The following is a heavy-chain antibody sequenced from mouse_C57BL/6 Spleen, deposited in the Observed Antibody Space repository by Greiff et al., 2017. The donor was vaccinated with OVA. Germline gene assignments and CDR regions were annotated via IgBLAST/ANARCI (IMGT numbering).Heavy chain of an antibody. CDR3: ARWKDGLKDY. V-gene: IGHV1-59*01. J-gene: IGHJ2*01. CDR2: IDPSDSYT. D-gene: IGHD1-3*01. Sequence: QVQLQQPGAELVRPGTSVKLSCKASGYTFTSYWMHWVKQRPGQGLEWIGVIDPSDSYTNYNQKFKGKATLTVDTSSSTAYMQLSSLTSADSAVYYCARWKDGLKDYWGQGTTLTVSS. CDR1: GYTFTSYW.